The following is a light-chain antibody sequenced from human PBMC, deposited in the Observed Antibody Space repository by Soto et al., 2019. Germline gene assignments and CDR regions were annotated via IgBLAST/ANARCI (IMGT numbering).Light chain of an antibody. CDR3: QQFQNYPLT. Sequence: AIQMTQSPSSLSASTGDSVTISCRASQAXXXXFAWYQQKPGKPPKLLIYDVSTLEXGVPSRFSGSGSGTDXXXXXXXXXXEXFATYYCQQFQNYPLTFGGGTNVE. J-gene: IGKJ4*01. CDR1: QAXXXX. V-gene: IGKV1D-13*01. CDR2: DVS.